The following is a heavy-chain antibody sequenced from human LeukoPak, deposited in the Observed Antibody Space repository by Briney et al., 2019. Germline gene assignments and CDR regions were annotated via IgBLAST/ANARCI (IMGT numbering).Heavy chain of an antibody. CDR1: GGSFSGYY. D-gene: IGHD3-22*01. CDR2: INHSGST. CDR3: ARYNAFGYYDSSGPPIDAFDI. V-gene: IGHV4-34*01. J-gene: IGHJ3*02. Sequence: SETLSLTCAVYGGSFSGYYWSWIRQPPGKGLEWIGEINHSGSTNYNPSLKSRVTISVDTSKNQFSLKLSSVTAADTAVYYCARYNAFGYYDSSGPPIDAFDIWGQGTMVTVSS.